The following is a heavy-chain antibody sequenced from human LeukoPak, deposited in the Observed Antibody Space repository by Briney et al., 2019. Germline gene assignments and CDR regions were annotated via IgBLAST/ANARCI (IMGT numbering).Heavy chain of an antibody. V-gene: IGHV1-69*05. CDR3: ARGPPCSGGSCYSGWWFDP. J-gene: IGHJ5*02. Sequence: GSSVKVSCKASGGTFSSYAISWVRQAPGQGLDWMGRLIPIFGTANYAQKFQGRVTITTDESTSTAYMELSSLRSEDTAVYYCARGPPCSGGSCYSGWWFDPWGQGTLVTVSS. CDR2: LIPIFGTA. CDR1: GGTFSSYA. D-gene: IGHD2-15*01.